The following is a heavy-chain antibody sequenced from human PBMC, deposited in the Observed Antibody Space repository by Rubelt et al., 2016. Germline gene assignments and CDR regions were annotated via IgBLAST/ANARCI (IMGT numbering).Heavy chain of an antibody. V-gene: IGHV4-34*01. CDR3: ARPSDYGDYIGY. J-gene: IGHJ4*02. CDR2: VNHSGSS. D-gene: IGHD4-17*01. CDR1: GGSFRDYY. Sequence: QVQLQQWGAGLLKPSETLSLSCAVYGGSFRDYYWSWIRQSPGKGPEWVGEVNHSGSSNYNPSLKSRVTISVDTSKNQFALKVRSVTAADTAVYYCARPSDYGDYIGYWGRGTPVTVSS.